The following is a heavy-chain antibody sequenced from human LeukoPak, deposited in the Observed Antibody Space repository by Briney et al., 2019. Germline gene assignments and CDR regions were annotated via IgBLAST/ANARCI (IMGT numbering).Heavy chain of an antibody. J-gene: IGHJ4*02. CDR1: GFTFSSYA. Sequence: GASLRLSCAASGFTFSSYAMSWVRQAPGKGLEWVSVISNSAGSTLYADSVKGRFTISRDNSKNTLYLQMNSLRAEDTAVYYCAKRASGSGTSLYYFDYWGQGTLVT. V-gene: IGHV3-23*01. CDR2: ISNSAGST. CDR3: AKRASGSGTSLYYFDY. D-gene: IGHD3-10*01.